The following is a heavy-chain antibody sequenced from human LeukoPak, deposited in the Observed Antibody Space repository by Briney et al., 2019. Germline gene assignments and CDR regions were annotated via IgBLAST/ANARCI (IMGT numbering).Heavy chain of an antibody. CDR2: ISYDGSNK. CDR3: ARDKGGGSYYFDY. CDR1: GFTFSSYA. Sequence: GGSLRLSCAASGFTFSSYAMHWVRQAPGKGLEWVAVISYDGSNKYYADSVKGRFTISRDNSKNTLYLQMNSLRAEDTAVYYCARDKGGGSYYFDYWAREPWSPSPQ. J-gene: IGHJ4*02. D-gene: IGHD1-26*01. V-gene: IGHV3-30*04.